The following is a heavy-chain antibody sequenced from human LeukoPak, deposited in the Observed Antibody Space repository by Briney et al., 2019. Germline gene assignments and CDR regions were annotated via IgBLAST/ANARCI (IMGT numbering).Heavy chain of an antibody. CDR2: MNPNSGNT. D-gene: IGHD4-17*01. J-gene: IGHJ4*02. V-gene: IGHV1-8*01. CDR3: ARVGYDYGDSPDY. Sequence: ASVKVSCKASGYTLTSYDINWVRQATGQGLEWMGWMNPNSGNTGYAQKFQGRVTMTRNTFISTAYMELSSLRSEDTAVYYCARVGYDYGDSPDYWGQGTLVTVSS. CDR1: GYTLTSYD.